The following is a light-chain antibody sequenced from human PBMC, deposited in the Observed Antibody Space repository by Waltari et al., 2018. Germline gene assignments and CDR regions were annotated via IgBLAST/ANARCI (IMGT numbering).Light chain of an antibody. CDR3: QQYINWPSFT. CDR1: QSVSSN. J-gene: IGKJ3*01. CDR2: DAY. Sequence: EIVMTQSPATLSVSPGERVTLSCWASQSVSSNLAWYQQKPGQGPSLRSYDAYTRAPGIPARFSGSGSGTEFTLTISSLTSEDFAIYYCQQYINWPSFTFGPGTKVDIK. V-gene: IGKV3D-15*01.